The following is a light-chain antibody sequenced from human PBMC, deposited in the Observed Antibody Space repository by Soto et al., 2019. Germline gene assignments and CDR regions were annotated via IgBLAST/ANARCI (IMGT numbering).Light chain of an antibody. V-gene: IGLV2-14*01. J-gene: IGLJ1*01. CDR2: EVS. CDR1: SGDVGGYYY. CDR3: FSYTSSGTYV. Sequence: QSALTQPASVSGSPGQSITISCTGTSGDVGGYYYVSWYQQLPGKAPKLMISEVSNRPSGVSNRFSGSKSGNTASLTISGLQAEDEADYYCFSYTSSGTYVFGTGTKVTVL.